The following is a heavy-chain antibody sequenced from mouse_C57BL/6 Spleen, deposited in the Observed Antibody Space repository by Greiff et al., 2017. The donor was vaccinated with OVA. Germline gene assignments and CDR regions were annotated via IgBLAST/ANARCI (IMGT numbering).Heavy chain of an antibody. CDR1: GFTFSDYG. Sequence: EVMLVESGGGLVKPGGSLKLSCAASGFTFSDYGMHWVRQAPEKGLEWVAYISSGSSTIYYADTVKGRFTISRDNAKNTLFLQMTSLRSEDTAMYYCARPNRGYYFDYWGQGTTLTVSS. J-gene: IGHJ2*01. CDR3: ARPNRGYYFDY. V-gene: IGHV5-17*01. CDR2: ISSGSSTI.